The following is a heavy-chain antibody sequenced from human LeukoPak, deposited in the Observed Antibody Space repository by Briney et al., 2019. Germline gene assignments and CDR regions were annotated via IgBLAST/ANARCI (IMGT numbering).Heavy chain of an antibody. J-gene: IGHJ4*02. Sequence: SETLSLTCTVSGGSIGIDYWSWIRQPPGKGLEWIGYIYYSGSTNYNSSLKSRVTISVDRSKNQFSLKLTSVSAADTAVYYCARIRKWSFDYWGPGALVTVSS. CDR1: GGSIGIDY. CDR2: IYYSGST. V-gene: IGHV4-59*01. D-gene: IGHD2-8*01. CDR3: ARIRKWSFDY.